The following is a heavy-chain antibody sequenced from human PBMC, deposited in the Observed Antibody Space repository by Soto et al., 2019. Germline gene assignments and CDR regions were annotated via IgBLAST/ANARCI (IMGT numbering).Heavy chain of an antibody. J-gene: IGHJ6*02. V-gene: IGHV3-7*03. CDR3: AREASGYDLDYYYSGMDV. CDR2: IKPDGSEK. D-gene: IGHD5-12*01. CDR1: GFTFSSYW. Sequence: PGGSLRLSCAASGFTFSSYWMSWVRQAPGKGLEWVANIKPDGSEKYYVDSVKGRFTISRDNAKNSLYLQMNSLSAEDTAVYYCAREASGYDLDYYYSGMDVWGQGTKVTVS.